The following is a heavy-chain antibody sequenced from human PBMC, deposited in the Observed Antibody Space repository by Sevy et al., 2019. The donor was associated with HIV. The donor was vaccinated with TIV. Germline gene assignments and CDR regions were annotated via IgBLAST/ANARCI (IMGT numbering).Heavy chain of an antibody. D-gene: IGHD3-10*01. CDR3: ARGHFDYGSRSRRAMDV. CDR1: GFTFSSYT. V-gene: IGHV3-21*01. J-gene: IGHJ6*02. CDR2: ISGSAIYT. Sequence: GGSLRLSCAVSGFTFSSYTMHWVRQAPGKGLEWVSSISGSAIYTYYADAMKGRFTISRDNAKNSRYLQMNSLRAEDTAVYYCARGHFDYGSRSRRAMDVWGQGTTVTVSS.